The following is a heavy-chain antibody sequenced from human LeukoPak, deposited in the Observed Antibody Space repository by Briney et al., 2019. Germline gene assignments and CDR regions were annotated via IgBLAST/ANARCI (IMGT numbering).Heavy chain of an antibody. CDR1: GFTFSSYA. CDR3: AKDLHIAAAGFLDY. J-gene: IGHJ4*02. D-gene: IGHD6-13*01. CDR2: ISGSAGST. V-gene: IGHV3-23*01. Sequence: PGGSLRLSCAASGFTFSSYAMSWVRQAPGKGLEWVSAISGSAGSTYYADSVKGRFTISRDNSKNTLYLQMNSLRAEDTAVYYCAKDLHIAAAGFLDYWGQGTLVTVSS.